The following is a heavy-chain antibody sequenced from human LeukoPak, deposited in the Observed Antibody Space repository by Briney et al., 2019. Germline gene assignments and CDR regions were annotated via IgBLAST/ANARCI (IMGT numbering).Heavy chain of an antibody. CDR3: AKDHCSSTSCHFDY. Sequence: GGSLRLSCAASGFTFDDYAMHWVRQAPGKGVEWVSGISWNSGSIGSADSVKGRFTISSHNAKNSLYLQMNSLRAEDTALYYCAKDHCSSTSCHFDYWGQGTLVTVSS. D-gene: IGHD2-2*01. V-gene: IGHV3-9*01. CDR1: GFTFDDYA. CDR2: ISWNSGSI. J-gene: IGHJ4*02.